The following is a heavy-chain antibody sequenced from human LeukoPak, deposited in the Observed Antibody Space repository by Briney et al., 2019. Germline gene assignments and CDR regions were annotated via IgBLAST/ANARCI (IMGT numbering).Heavy chain of an antibody. D-gene: IGHD5-24*01. V-gene: IGHV5-51*01. J-gene: IGHJ4*02. Sequence: KVGESLKISCEGSGYSFTSYWIGWVRQMPGKGLEWMGIIYPGDSDTRYSPSFQGQVTISADKSISTAYLQWSSLKASDTAMYYCARHLPEMATDMAPFDYWGQGTLVTVSS. CDR2: IYPGDSDT. CDR3: ARHLPEMATDMAPFDY. CDR1: GYSFTSYW.